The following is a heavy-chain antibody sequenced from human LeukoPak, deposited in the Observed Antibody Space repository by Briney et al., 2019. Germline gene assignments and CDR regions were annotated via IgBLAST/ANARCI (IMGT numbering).Heavy chain of an antibody. J-gene: IGHJ5*02. CDR3: AKVERAQTITVTTLFDFDP. V-gene: IGHV3-66*01. Sequence: QSGGSLRLSCAASGFTVSSNYMSWVRQAPGKGLEWVSVIYSCGSTYYADSVKGRFTISRDNSKNTLYLQMNSLRAEDTAVYYCAKVERAQTITVTTLFDFDPWGQGTLVTVSS. CDR1: GFTVSSNY. CDR2: IYSCGST. D-gene: IGHD4-17*01.